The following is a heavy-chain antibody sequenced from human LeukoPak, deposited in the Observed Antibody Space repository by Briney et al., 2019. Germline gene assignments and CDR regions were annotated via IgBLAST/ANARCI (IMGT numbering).Heavy chain of an antibody. Sequence: ASVTASSTASGYTFTTSSTHRVRPTPGHGTEWMALINASAGTTAYAKTLEGRLTMTWDTSTTTVYMELSSLRSEVTAVYYCARVSVRGLRTNAFHIGAQGPRVTVSS. V-gene: IGHV1-46*01. J-gene: IGHJ3*02. CDR3: ARVSVRGLRTNAFHI. D-gene: IGHD3-10*01. CDR2: INASAGTT. CDR1: GYTFTTSS.